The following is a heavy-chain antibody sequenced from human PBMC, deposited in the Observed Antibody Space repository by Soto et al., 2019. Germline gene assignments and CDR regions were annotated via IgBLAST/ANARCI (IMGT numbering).Heavy chain of an antibody. J-gene: IGHJ4*02. CDR3: TTEGQKGYCTNGVCYGFGYYFDY. CDR2: IKSKTDGGTT. V-gene: IGHV3-15*01. Sequence: PGGSLRLSCAASGFTFSNAWMSWVRQAPGKGLEWVGRIKSKTDGGTTDYAAPVKGRFTISRDDSKNTLYLQMNSLKTEDTAVYYCTTEGQKGYCTNGVCYGFGYYFDYWGQGTLVTVSA. D-gene: IGHD2-8*01. CDR1: GFTFSNAW.